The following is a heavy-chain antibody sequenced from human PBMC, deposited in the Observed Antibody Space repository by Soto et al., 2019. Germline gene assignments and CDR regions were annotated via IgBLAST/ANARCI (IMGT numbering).Heavy chain of an antibody. J-gene: IGHJ5*02. V-gene: IGHV4-4*02. Sequence: SATLSRTCAVSGGSISSSNWCSWVRQPPGRRLEWIGEIYHSGRTNYSPSLKSRVTLSVDKSKNQCSLKLSSLTAADTAVYYFTLPNNDWSGRFWLDPCGQCTVVTVSS. CDR3: TLPNNDWSGRFWLDP. CDR1: GGSISSSNW. CDR2: IYHSGRT. D-gene: IGHD3-9*01.